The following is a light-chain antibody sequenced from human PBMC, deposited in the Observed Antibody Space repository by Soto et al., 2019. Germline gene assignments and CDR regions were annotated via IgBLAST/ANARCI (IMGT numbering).Light chain of an antibody. J-gene: IGKJ2*01. Sequence: EIVLTQSPGTLSLSPGERATLSCRASQSVSSSYLAWYQQKPGQAPRLLIYGASSRATCIPDRFSGSGSGTDFTLTISRLEPEDIAVYYCQQYGSSPRREWTFGQGTNLEIK. CDR3: QQYGSSPRREWT. CDR2: GAS. CDR1: QSVSSSY. V-gene: IGKV3-20*01.